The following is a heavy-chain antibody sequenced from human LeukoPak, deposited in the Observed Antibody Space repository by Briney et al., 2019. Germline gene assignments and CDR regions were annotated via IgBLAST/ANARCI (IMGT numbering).Heavy chain of an antibody. Sequence: ASVKVSCKASGYTFTGYYMHWVRQAPGQGLEWMGWINPNSGGTNYAQKFQGRVTMTRDTSISTAYMELSRLRSDDTAVYYCARSEQQQLDARGREDYYFDYWGQGTLVTVSS. CDR3: ARSEQQQLDARGREDYYFDY. CDR2: INPNSGGT. V-gene: IGHV1-2*02. J-gene: IGHJ4*02. D-gene: IGHD6-13*01. CDR1: GYTFTGYY.